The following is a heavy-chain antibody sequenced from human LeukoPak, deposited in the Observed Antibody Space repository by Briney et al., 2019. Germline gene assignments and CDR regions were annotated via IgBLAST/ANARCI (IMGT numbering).Heavy chain of an antibody. J-gene: IGHJ4*02. CDR1: GFPFSSFE. V-gene: IGHV3-48*03. Sequence: GGSLRLSCAASGFPFSSFEMNWVRQAPGKGLEWVSYISSTGRTIYYADSVKGRFTISRDNAKNSLYLQMNSLRAEDTAVYYCATGMDYWYQGSRIIVSS. CDR2: ISSTGRTI. CDR3: ATGMDY.